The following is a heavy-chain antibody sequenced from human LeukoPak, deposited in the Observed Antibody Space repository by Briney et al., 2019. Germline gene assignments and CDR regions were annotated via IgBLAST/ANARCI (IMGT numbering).Heavy chain of an antibody. CDR1: GASISSYY. CDR3: ARHYPPDYTFDC. CDR2: IDYSGSP. J-gene: IGHJ4*02. D-gene: IGHD4-4*01. Sequence: SETLSLTCTVSGASISSYYWSWIRQPPGKGLEWIGYIDYSGSPNYNPSLKSRITISGDTSKNQLSLKLSSVTAADTAVYFCARHYPPDYTFDCWGRGTLVTVPS. V-gene: IGHV4-59*08.